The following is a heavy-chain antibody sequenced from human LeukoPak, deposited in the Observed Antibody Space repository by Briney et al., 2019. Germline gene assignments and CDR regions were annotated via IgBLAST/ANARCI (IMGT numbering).Heavy chain of an antibody. D-gene: IGHD3-22*01. J-gene: IGHJ4*02. CDR3: AKSLGARGYDSSGYLKFLFDY. CDR2: ISGSGGST. Sequence: GGSLRLSCAASGFTFSSYAMSWVRQAPGKGLEWVSAISGSGGSTYYADSVKGRFTISRDNSKNTLYLQMNSLRAEDTAVYYCAKSLGARGYDSSGYLKFLFDYWDQGTLVTVSS. CDR1: GFTFSSYA. V-gene: IGHV3-23*01.